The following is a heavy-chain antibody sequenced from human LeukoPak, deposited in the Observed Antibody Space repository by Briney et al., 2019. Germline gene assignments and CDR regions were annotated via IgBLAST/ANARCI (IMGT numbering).Heavy chain of an antibody. CDR2: ISSSSSYI. Sequence: GGSLRLSCAASGFTFSSYWMTWVRQAPGKGLEWVSSISSSSSYIYYADSVKGRFTISRDNAKNSLYLQMNSLRAEDTAVYYCARGGSKDSGSYEASWFDPWGQGTLVTVSS. CDR1: GFTFSSYW. D-gene: IGHD1-26*01. V-gene: IGHV3-21*01. J-gene: IGHJ5*02. CDR3: ARGGSKDSGSYEASWFDP.